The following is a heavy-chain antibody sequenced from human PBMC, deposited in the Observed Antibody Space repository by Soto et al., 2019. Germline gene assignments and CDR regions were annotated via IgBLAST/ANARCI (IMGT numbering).Heavy chain of an antibody. D-gene: IGHD2-2*01. J-gene: IGHJ4*02. CDR1: GFTFSSYS. Sequence: EVQLVESGGGLVKPGGSLRLSCAASGFTFSSYSMNWVRQAPGKGLEWVSSISSSSSYIYYADSVKGRFTISRDNDKKWHQPIRVNSIYISYPDSVQGQFTSSSDNPKTALYLKMNSLRAEDTAVYSCARDVRSIHDYWGQGTLVTVSS. CDR3: GQFTSSSDNPKTALYLKMNSLRAEDTAVYSCARDVRSIHDY. CDR2: ISSSSSYI. V-gene: IGHV3-21*01.